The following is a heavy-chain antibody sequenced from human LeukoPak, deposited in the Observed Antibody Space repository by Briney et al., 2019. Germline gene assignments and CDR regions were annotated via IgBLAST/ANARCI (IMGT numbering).Heavy chain of an antibody. CDR1: GGSISHHF. CDR3: ARVSVASADRGHFDY. J-gene: IGHJ4*02. D-gene: IGHD6-13*01. CDR2: ISYSGSA. V-gene: IGHV4-59*11. Sequence: SETLSLTCTVSGGSISHHFWGWIRQPPGKGLDWIGYISYSGSANYNPSLKSRVTISLDTSKNQFSLRLTSMNSADSAVCYCARVSVASADRGHFDYWGQGTLVTVSS.